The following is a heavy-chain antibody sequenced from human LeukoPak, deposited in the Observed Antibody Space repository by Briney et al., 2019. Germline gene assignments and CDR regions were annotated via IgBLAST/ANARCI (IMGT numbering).Heavy chain of an antibody. CDR3: ARDVIPAADFRFDP. V-gene: IGHV1-2*06. J-gene: IGHJ5*02. CDR2: INPNSGGT. CDR1: GYTFTGYY. D-gene: IGHD6-13*01. Sequence: ASVKVSCKASGYTFTGYYMHWVRQAPGQGLEWMGRINPNSGGTNYAQRFQGRVTMTRDTSITTAYMELTNLRSDDTAVYYCARDVIPAADFRFDPWGQGTLVTVSS.